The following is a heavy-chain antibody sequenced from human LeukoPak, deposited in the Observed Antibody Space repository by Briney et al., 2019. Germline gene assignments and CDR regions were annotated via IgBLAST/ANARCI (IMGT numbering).Heavy chain of an antibody. CDR1: GFTFSSHG. CDR3: VRDNAAADGALDY. J-gene: IGHJ4*02. CDR2: IWYDGSHR. V-gene: IGHV3-33*01. Sequence: GRSLRLSCVASGFTFSSHGMHWVRQAPGKGLGWVAVIWYDGSHRYYPDSVKGRFTISRDNSKNTLFLQMDSLRVDDTAVYYCVRDNAAADGALDYWGQGSLVTVSS. D-gene: IGHD5-24*01.